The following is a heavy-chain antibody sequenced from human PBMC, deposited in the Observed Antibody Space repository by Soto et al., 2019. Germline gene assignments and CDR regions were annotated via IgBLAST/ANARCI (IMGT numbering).Heavy chain of an antibody. V-gene: IGHV1-69*13. D-gene: IGHD6-13*01. CDR2: IIPIFGTA. CDR1: GGTFSSYA. J-gene: IGHJ6*02. Sequence: ASVKVSCKASGGTFSSYAISWVRQAPGQGLEWMGGIIPIFGTANYAQKFQGRVTITADESTSTAYMELSSLRSEDTAVYYCARGDIAAAGTYYYYGMDVWGRGTTVTVSS. CDR3: ARGDIAAAGTYYYYGMDV.